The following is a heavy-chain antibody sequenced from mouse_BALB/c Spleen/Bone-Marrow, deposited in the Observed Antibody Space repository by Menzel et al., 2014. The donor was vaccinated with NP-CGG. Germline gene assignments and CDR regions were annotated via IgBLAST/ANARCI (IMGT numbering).Heavy chain of an antibody. Sequence: EAQLVVLVPALVKPSQSLSFTCTVTGHSITSGYSWHWIRQFPGNKLEWMGYIHYSGSTNYNPSLKSRISITRDTSKNQFFLQLNSVTTEDTATYYCARRTEVRLVYYFDYWGQGTTLTGSS. D-gene: IGHD2-14*01. CDR2: IHYSGST. V-gene: IGHV3-1*02. CDR3: ARRTEVRLVYYFDY. CDR1: GHSITSGYS. J-gene: IGHJ2*01.